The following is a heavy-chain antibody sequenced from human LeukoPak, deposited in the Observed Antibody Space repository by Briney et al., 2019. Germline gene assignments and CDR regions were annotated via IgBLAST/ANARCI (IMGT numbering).Heavy chain of an antibody. CDR3: AREEGMTTVTLGGFDP. CDR2: IYYSGST. V-gene: IGHV4-59*01. CDR1: GGSISSYY. J-gene: IGHJ5*02. D-gene: IGHD4-11*01. Sequence: PSETLSLTCTVSGGSISSYYWNWIRQPPGKGLEWIGYIYYSGSTNYNPSLKSRVTISVDTSKNQFSLKLSSVTAADTAVYYCAREEGMTTVTLGGFDPWGQGTLVTVSS.